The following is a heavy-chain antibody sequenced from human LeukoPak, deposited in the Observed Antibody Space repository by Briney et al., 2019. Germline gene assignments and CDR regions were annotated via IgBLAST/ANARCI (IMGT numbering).Heavy chain of an antibody. Sequence: PSQTLSLTCTVSGDPISSGDYYWSWIRQPAGKGLEWIGRISSSGSTNYNPSLKSRVTISVDTSKNQFSLKLSSVTAADTAVYYCARGAVQQQLENWFDPWGQGTLVTVSS. CDR3: ARGAVQQQLENWFDP. CDR2: ISSSGST. CDR1: GDPISSGDYY. J-gene: IGHJ5*02. D-gene: IGHD6-13*01. V-gene: IGHV4-61*02.